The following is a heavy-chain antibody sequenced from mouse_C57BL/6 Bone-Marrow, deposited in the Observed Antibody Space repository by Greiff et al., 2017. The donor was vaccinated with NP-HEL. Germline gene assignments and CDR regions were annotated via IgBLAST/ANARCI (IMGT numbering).Heavy chain of an antibody. CDR3: ASPYVYYYAMDY. Sequence: EVQVVESGGDLVKPGGSLKLSCAASGFTFSSYGLSWVRQTPDKRLEWVATISSGGSFTYYPDSLKGRFTISRDNAKNTLYLQMSSLKSEDTAMYYCASPYVYYYAMDYWGQGTSVTVSS. CDR2: ISSGGSFT. J-gene: IGHJ4*01. D-gene: IGHD6-5*01. V-gene: IGHV5-6*01. CDR1: GFTFSSYG.